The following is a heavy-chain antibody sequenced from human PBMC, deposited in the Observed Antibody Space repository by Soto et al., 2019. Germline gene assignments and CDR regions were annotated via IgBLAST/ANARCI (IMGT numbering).Heavy chain of an antibody. CDR3: ASTGLLWFGESPVFDP. CDR1: SDSISGYY. V-gene: IGHV4-59*01. D-gene: IGHD3-10*01. CDR2: TYYSGTS. J-gene: IGHJ5*02. Sequence: SETLSLTCTVSSDSISGYYCSWLRQPPGNGPETLADTYYSGTSYHNPHIKSRVAMSVDTFKNQFSLKLSSVTAADTAAYYCASTGLLWFGESPVFDPWGQGTLVTVSS.